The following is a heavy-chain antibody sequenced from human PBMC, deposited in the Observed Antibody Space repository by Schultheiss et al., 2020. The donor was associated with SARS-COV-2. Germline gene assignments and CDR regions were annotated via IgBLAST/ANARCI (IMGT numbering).Heavy chain of an antibody. J-gene: IGHJ4*02. CDR2: IYYSGST. D-gene: IGHD5-12*01. Sequence: SETLSLTCAVYGGSFSGYYWSWIRQPPGKGLEWIGYIYYSGSTNYNPSLKSRVTISVDTSKNQFSLKLSSVTAADTAVYYCARGWGYDKYFAYWGQGTLVTVSS. V-gene: IGHV4-59*01. CDR3: ARGWGYDKYFAY. CDR1: GGSFSGYY.